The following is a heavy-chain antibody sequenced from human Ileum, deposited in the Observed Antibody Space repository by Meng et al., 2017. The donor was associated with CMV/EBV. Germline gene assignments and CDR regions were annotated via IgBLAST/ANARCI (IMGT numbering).Heavy chain of an antibody. J-gene: IGHJ4*02. CDR2: IHSSGNT. CDR1: GASISRYY. CDR3: ARAAARGVPVDF. Sequence: QVQLPESGPGLVKPSETLSLTCTVFGASISRYYWTWIRQPAGKGLEFIGRIHSSGNTDYNPSLMSRVTMSIDTSKNQLSLNLNSVTAADTAVYYCARAAARGVPVDFWGQGMLVTVSS. D-gene: IGHD3-10*01. V-gene: IGHV4-4*07.